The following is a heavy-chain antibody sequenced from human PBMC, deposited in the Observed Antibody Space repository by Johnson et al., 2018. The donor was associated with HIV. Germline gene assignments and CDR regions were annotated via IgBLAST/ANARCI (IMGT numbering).Heavy chain of an antibody. CDR2: ISYDGRNK. V-gene: IGHV3-30*04. D-gene: IGHD1-1*01. CDR1: RFTFSSCA. Sequence: QVQLVESGGGVVQPGRSLRLPCAASRFTFSSCAMHWVRQAPGTGLEWVAVISYDGRNKYYADSVKCRFTISRDNSKNTLYLQMNSLRAEDTAVYYCARGGNEIDAFDIWGQGTMVTVSS. CDR3: ARGGNEIDAFDI. J-gene: IGHJ3*02.